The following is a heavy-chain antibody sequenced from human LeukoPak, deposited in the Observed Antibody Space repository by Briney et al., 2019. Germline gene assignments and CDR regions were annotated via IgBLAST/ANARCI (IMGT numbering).Heavy chain of an antibody. CDR1: GFTFIGYG. CDR2: ISYDGSNQ. Sequence: PGGSLRLSCEASGFTFIGYGMHWVRQAPGKGLEWVAGISYDGSNQYYTDSVKGRFTISRDNSKNTLYLQMNSLKTEDTAVYYCTTDWVSPSYCGGDCGHYWGQGTLVTVSS. J-gene: IGHJ4*02. CDR3: TTDWVSPSYCGGDCGHY. D-gene: IGHD2-21*02. V-gene: IGHV3-30*03.